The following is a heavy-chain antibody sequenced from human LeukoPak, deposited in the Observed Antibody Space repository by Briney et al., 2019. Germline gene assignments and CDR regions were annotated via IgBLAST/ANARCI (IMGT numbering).Heavy chain of an antibody. D-gene: IGHD2-2*01. CDR1: GYSFTSYW. Sequence: GESLKISCKGSGYSFTSYWISWVRLMPGKGLEWMGRIDPSDSYTNYSPSFQGHVTISADKSISTAYLQWSSLKASDTAMYYCATLRCSSTSCPYGMDVWGKGTTVTVSS. CDR2: IDPSDSYT. CDR3: ATLRCSSTSCPYGMDV. J-gene: IGHJ6*04. V-gene: IGHV5-10-1*01.